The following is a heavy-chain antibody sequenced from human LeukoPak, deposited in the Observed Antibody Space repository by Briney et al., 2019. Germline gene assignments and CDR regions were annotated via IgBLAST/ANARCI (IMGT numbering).Heavy chain of an antibody. CDR2: IYYRGNS. CDR1: GDSISDSSYY. CDR3: IVGAYDYYYFNL. Sequence: SETLSLTCAVSGDSISDSSYYWGWIRQPPGKGPEWIGYIYYRGNSYYNPSLTSRVTISIDTSKNQFSLELTSATAADTAIYYPIVGAYDYYYFNLWGRGTLVTVSS. D-gene: IGHD1-26*01. J-gene: IGHJ2*01. V-gene: IGHV4-39*03.